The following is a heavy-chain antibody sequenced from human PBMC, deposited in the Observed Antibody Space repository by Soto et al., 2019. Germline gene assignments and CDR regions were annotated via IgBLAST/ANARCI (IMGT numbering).Heavy chain of an antibody. J-gene: IGHJ4*02. CDR1: GGTFSTYA. Sequence: QVQLVQSGAEVKKPESSVKVSCKAPGGTFSTYAIRWVRQAPGQGLEWMGGIIPMFGTANYAQRFQDRVTXTXXETTNTVYMGLSSLRSEDTAVYFCASGIQLWLRRINTGYSGWGQGTLVTVSS. CDR2: IIPMFGTA. D-gene: IGHD5-18*01. V-gene: IGHV1-69*05. CDR3: ASGIQLWLRRINTGYSG.